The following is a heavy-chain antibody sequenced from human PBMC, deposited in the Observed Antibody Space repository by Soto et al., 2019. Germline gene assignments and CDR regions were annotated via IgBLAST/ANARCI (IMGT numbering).Heavy chain of an antibody. CDR2: INHSGSI. V-gene: IGHV4-34*01. CDR3: ANGERDGDYDY. CDR1: GGSFSSYY. D-gene: IGHD4-17*01. Sequence: QVQLQQWGAGLLKPSETLSLTCAVYGGSFSSYYWSWIRQPPGKGLEWIGEINHSGSINYNPSLKSRVTISLDTSKRQISLKVRSVTAADTAVYYCANGERDGDYDYWGQGTLVTVSS. J-gene: IGHJ4*02.